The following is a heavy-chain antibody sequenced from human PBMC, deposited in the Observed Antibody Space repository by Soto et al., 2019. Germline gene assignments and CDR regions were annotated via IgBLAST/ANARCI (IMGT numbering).Heavy chain of an antibody. J-gene: IGHJ4*02. D-gene: IGHD3-10*01. V-gene: IGHV1-46*03. CDR3: SRGLGSGDY. CDR2: INPNGGST. CDR1: GYTFTSYY. Sequence: QVQLVQSGAEVKNPGASVTVSCRASGYTFTSYYIHWVRQAPGQGLEWMAIINPNGGSTNYAQRFQGRVTVTRDTYTSIVYMELSSLRSEDTAVYYCSRGLGSGDYWGQGTLVTVSS.